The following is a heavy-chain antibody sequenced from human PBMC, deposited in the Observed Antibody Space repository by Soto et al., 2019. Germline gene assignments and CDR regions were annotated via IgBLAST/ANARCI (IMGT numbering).Heavy chain of an antibody. CDR1: GGSISSYY. CDR3: ASDGDYYFDY. Sequence: PSETLSLTCTVYGGSISSYYWSWIRQPPGKGLEWIGYIYYSGSTNYNPSLKSRVTISVDTSKNQFSLKLSSVTAADTAVYYCASDGDYYFDYWGQGTLVTVS. J-gene: IGHJ4*02. CDR2: IYYSGST. V-gene: IGHV4-59*01. D-gene: IGHD4-17*01.